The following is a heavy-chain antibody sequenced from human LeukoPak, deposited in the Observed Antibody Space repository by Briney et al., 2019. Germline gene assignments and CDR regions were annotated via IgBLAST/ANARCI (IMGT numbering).Heavy chain of an antibody. D-gene: IGHD4-17*01. V-gene: IGHV4-30-2*03. CDR1: GGSISSGGYY. CDR2: IYHSGST. CDR3: ATTITVTTDY. Sequence: SETLSLTCTVSGGSISSGGYYWSWIRQPPGKGLEWIGSIYHSGSTYYNPSLKSRVTISVDTSKNHFSLKLSSMTAADTAMYYCATTITVTTDYWGQGALVTVSS. J-gene: IGHJ4*02.